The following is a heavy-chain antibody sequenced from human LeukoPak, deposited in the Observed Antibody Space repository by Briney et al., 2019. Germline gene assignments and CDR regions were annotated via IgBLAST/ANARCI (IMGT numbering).Heavy chain of an antibody. Sequence: TGGSLRLSCAASGFTFSDSPMHWVRQVPGKGLEWVAVFSSDGSNKYYADSVKGRFTISRDISKNTLYLQMSSLRVEDTAVYFCARGPQGNITWSFPYWGQGTLVTVSS. V-gene: IGHV3-30-3*01. CDR1: GFTFSDSP. CDR3: ARGPQGNITWSFPY. D-gene: IGHD1/OR15-1a*01. J-gene: IGHJ4*02. CDR2: FSSDGSNK.